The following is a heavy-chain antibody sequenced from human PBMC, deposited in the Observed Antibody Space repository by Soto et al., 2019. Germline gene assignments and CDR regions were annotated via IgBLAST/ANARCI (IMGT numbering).Heavy chain of an antibody. CDR1: GFTFSNSW. J-gene: IGHJ4*02. CDR2: INPDGSST. CDR3: ANIGLGRQWSPFDY. V-gene: IGHV3-74*03. Sequence: GGSLRLSCAASGFTFSNSWMHWVRQAPGKGLVWVSRINPDGSSTKYADSVRGRFTVSRDNAKNTLYLQMNSLRAEDTAVYLCANIGLGRQWSPFDYWGQGTLVTVSS. D-gene: IGHD6-19*01.